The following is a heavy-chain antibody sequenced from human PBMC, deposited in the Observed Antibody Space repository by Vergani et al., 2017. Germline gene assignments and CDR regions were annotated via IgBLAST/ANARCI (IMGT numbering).Heavy chain of an antibody. CDR3: ARTESFILRYFHWAL. Sequence: QVQLQESGPGLVKSSETLSLTCSVSFDSIRNLYCNWIRQPPGKGLEWIGSIHYSGSTNYNPSLKSRVTISVDTSKNQFSLEVTSVTAADTAIYFCARTESFILRYFHWALWGQGTLVTVSS. CDR1: FDSIRNLY. CDR2: IHYSGST. V-gene: IGHV4-59*08. D-gene: IGHD3-9*01. J-gene: IGHJ4*02.